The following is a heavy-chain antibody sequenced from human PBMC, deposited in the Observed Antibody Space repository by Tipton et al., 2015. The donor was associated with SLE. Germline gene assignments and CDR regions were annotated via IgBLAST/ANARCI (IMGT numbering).Heavy chain of an antibody. CDR2: FYHRGTI. Sequence: LRLSCSVSGHSISSGFYWGWIRQSPGKGLEWIGNFYHRGTIYYNPSLKSRVTISADTSKNHLSLKLTSVTAADTAVYFCARSSSVRTLLWPTFAYWGQGTLVTVSS. D-gene: IGHD2/OR15-2a*01. CDR3: ARSSSVRTLLWPTFAY. CDR1: GHSISSGFY. J-gene: IGHJ4*02. V-gene: IGHV4-38-2*01.